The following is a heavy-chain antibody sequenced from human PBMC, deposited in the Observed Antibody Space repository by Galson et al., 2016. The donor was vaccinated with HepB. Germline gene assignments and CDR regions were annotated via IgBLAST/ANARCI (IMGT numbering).Heavy chain of an antibody. D-gene: IGHD1-26*01. CDR1: GLTFSWHW. Sequence: SLRLSCAASGLTFSWHWMHWVRQAPGKGLVWVSRINKDGSRTDYADSVKGRFTILRDNAKSTLYLQMNSLRAEDTGVYYCARDGSVANIADFDYWGQGALVTVSS. CDR3: ARDGSVANIADFDY. J-gene: IGHJ4*02. CDR2: INKDGSRT. V-gene: IGHV3-74*01.